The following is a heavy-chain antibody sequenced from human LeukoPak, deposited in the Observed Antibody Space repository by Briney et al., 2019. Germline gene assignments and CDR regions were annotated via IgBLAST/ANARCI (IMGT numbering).Heavy chain of an antibody. D-gene: IGHD1-26*01. J-gene: IGHJ5*02. CDR1: GGSISTYY. V-gene: IGHV4-59*01. CDR3: ARGGNYWPQWWFDP. CDR2: IYYTGST. Sequence: PSETLSLTCTVSGGSISTYYWSWIRQPPGKGLEWIGYIYYTGSTSYNPSLKSRVTMSLDASKNLFSLELNSVTPADTAVYYCARGGNYWPQWWFDPWGRGTLVSVSS.